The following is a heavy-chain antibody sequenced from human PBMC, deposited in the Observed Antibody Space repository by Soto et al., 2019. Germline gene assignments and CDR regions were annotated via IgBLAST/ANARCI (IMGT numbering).Heavy chain of an antibody. CDR3: AKGVSDPDYYYYYYYMDV. V-gene: IGHV3-7*01. Sequence: EVQLVESGGGLVQPGGSLRLSCAASGFTFSSYWMSWVRQAPGKGLEWVANIKQDGSEKYYVDSVKGRFTISRDNAKNSLYLQMNSLRAEDTAVYYCAKGVSDPDYYYYYYYMDVWGKGTTVTVSS. J-gene: IGHJ6*03. CDR2: IKQDGSEK. CDR1: GFTFSSYW.